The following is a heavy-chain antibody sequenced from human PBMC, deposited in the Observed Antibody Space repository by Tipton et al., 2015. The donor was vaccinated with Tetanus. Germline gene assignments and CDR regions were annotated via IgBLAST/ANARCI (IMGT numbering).Heavy chain of an antibody. CDR3: ARGITDGYNRRFDF. Sequence: TLSLTCSVSRGPIRSHYWSWIRQPTGKGLEWIGHIYNGNPDYSPSLKSRVTLSVDTWKNEFSLRLRSVTAADTGVYYCARGITDGYNRRFDFWGQGILVAVSP. CDR2: IYNGNP. J-gene: IGHJ4*02. D-gene: IGHD5-24*01. CDR1: RGPIRSHY. V-gene: IGHV4-4*07.